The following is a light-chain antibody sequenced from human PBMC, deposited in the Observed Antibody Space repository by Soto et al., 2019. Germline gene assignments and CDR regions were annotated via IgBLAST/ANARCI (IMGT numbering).Light chain of an antibody. Sequence: QSALTQAPSVSGAPGQRVTISCTGSSSNIGAGYDVHWFQQFPGTAPRLLISGNNNRPSGVPDRFSGSHSGTSASLAIAGLQAGDEAVYYCQSFDSDLSAFVFGSGTKLTVL. CDR1: SSNIGAGYD. J-gene: IGLJ1*01. CDR3: QSFDSDLSAFV. V-gene: IGLV1-40*01. CDR2: GNN.